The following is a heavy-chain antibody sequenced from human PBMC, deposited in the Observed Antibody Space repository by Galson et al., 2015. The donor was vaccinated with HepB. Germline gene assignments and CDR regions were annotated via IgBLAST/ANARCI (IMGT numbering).Heavy chain of an antibody. J-gene: IGHJ4*02. CDR2: ISYDGSNK. CDR3: ARDSSYDSSGYYLRVYSKNFDS. CDR1: GFTFSSYA. V-gene: IGHV3-30-3*01. D-gene: IGHD3-22*01. Sequence: SLRLSCAASGFTFSSYAMHWVRQAPGKGLEWVAVISYDGSNKYYADSVKGRFTISRDNSKNTLYLQMNSLRAEDTAVYYCARDSSYDSSGYYLRVYSKNFDSWGQGTLVIVSS.